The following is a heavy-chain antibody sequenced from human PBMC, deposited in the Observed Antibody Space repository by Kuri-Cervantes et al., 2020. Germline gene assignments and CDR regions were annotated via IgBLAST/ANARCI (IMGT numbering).Heavy chain of an antibody. CDR2: LNWSGGST. J-gene: IGHJ4*02. CDR1: GFIVSYNY. D-gene: IGHD4-17*01. V-gene: IGHV3-20*04. CDR3: ARRISGDHYYFDY. Sequence: GGSLRLSCAASGFIVSYNYMSWVRQAPGKGLEWVSGLNWSGGSTAYADSVKGRFTISRDNAKNSLYLQMNSLRAEDTALYYCARRISGDHYYFDYWGQGTLVTVSS.